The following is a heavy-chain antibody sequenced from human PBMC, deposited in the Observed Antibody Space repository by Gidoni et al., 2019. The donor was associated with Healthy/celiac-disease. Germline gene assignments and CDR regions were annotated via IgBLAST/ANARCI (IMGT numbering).Heavy chain of an antibody. J-gene: IGHJ4*02. Sequence: QVHLLQSEAEVQKPGSSLKLSCKASGGTFSSYTISWVRQAPGQGLEWMGRIIPILGIANYAQKVQGRVTITADKSTSTAYMELSSLRSEDTAVYYCASSHYYDSSGYYYYWGQGTLVTVSS. D-gene: IGHD3-22*01. CDR1: GGTFSSYT. V-gene: IGHV1-69*02. CDR3: ASSHYYDSSGYYYY. CDR2: IIPILGIA.